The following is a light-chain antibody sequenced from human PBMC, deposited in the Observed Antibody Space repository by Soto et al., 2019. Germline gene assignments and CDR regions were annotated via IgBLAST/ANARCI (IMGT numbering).Light chain of an antibody. V-gene: IGKV1-12*01. CDR3: QQANSFPVT. CDR1: QSISSW. J-gene: IGKJ5*01. Sequence: DIQMTQSPCSVSASVGDTVTITCRASQSISSWLACYQQKPGKAPKLLIYAASTLQSGVPSRFSGSGFGTDFTLTISSLQPEDFATYYCQQANSFPVTFGQGTRLEIK. CDR2: AAS.